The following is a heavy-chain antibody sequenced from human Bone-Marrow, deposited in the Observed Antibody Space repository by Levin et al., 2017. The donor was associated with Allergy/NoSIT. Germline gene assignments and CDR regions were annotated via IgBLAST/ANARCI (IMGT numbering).Heavy chain of an antibody. D-gene: IGHD3-22*01. CDR3: ARAQYYFHSSGYYYGYFDY. J-gene: IGHJ4*02. Sequence: SETLSLTCTVSGGSIRSYYWSWIRQTPGKGLEWIGYIYYSGSTNYNPSLKSRVTISVDTSKNQFSLRLSSVTAADTAVYYCARAQYYFHSSGYYYGYFDYWGQGTLVTVSS. CDR2: IYYSGST. V-gene: IGHV4-59*01. CDR1: GGSIRSYY.